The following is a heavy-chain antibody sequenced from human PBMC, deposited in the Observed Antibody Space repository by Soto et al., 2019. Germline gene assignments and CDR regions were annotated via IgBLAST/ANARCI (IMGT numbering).Heavy chain of an antibody. CDR3: ARSSGGNFGIIIEGSNWFDP. Sequence: ASVKVSCRAPGDTFTSYYLNWVRQAPGQGLEWMGVINPHGGSTKYAQKFQGRITMTRDTSRSTVYMELSSLRSDDTAIYYCARSSGGNFGIIIEGSNWFDPWGQGTLVTVSS. D-gene: IGHD3-3*01. CDR2: INPHGGST. V-gene: IGHV1-46*01. J-gene: IGHJ5*02. CDR1: GDTFTSYY.